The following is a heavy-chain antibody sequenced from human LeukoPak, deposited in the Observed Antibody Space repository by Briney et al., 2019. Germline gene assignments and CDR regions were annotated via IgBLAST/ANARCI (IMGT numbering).Heavy chain of an antibody. V-gene: IGHV4-4*07. CDR3: ARDRSISGSYYGDFDY. CDR1: GGSISSYY. D-gene: IGHD1-26*01. Sequence: SETLPLTCTVSGGSISSYYWSWIRQPAGKGLEWIGRIYTSGSTNYNPSLKSRVTISVDKSKNQFSLKLSSVTAADTAVYYCARDRSISGSYYGDFDYRGQGTLVTVSS. J-gene: IGHJ4*02. CDR2: IYTSGST.